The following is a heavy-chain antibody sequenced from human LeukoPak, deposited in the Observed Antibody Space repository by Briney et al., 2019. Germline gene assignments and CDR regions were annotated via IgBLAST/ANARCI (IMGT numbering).Heavy chain of an antibody. CDR1: GGSFSDYY. D-gene: IGHD3-9*01. CDR3: ARVGYYNGFDY. CDR2: INHSGST. J-gene: IGHJ4*02. Sequence: SETLSLTCAIYGGSFSDYYWSWIRQPPGKGLEWIGEINHSGSTNYNPSLKSRVTISVDTSKNQFSLKLSSVTAADTAVYYCARVGYYNGFDYWGQGTLVTVSS. V-gene: IGHV4-34*01.